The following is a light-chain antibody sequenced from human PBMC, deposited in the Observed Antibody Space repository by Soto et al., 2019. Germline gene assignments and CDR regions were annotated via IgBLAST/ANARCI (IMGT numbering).Light chain of an antibody. CDR2: GAS. V-gene: IGKV3-15*01. Sequence: EILLTQSPDTLSLSPGERATLSCRAAQSVGTRLAWYQQKPGQAPRLLIYGASTRATGIPARFSGSGSGTEFTLTISSLQSEDFAVYYCQQYSNWPPGTFGQGTKVDIK. CDR1: QSVGTR. J-gene: IGKJ1*01. CDR3: QQYSNWPPGT.